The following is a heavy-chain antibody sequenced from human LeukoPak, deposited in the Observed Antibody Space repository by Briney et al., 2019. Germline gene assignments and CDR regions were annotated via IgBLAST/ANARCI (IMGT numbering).Heavy chain of an antibody. CDR3: AHRKNYYDSSVFDN. V-gene: IGHV2-5*02. D-gene: IGHD3-22*01. J-gene: IGHJ4*02. CDR2: IYWDDDR. CDR1: GFSLNTRGVG. Sequence: SGPTLVNPTQTLTLTCTFSGFSLNTRGVGVGWIRQPPGRALEWLALIYWDDDRRYSPSLKSRLTITKDTSRNKVVLTMTNMDPVDTATYFCAHRKNYYDSSVFDNWGQGTLVTVSS.